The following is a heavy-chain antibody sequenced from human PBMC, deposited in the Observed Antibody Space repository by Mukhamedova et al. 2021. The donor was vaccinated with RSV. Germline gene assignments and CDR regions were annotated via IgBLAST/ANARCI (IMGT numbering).Heavy chain of an antibody. J-gene: IGHJ4*02. CDR3: ARMARPWGGGETGTTGGVDY. CDR2: IYYSGST. V-gene: IGHV4-59*01. Sequence: IGYIYYSGSTNYNPSLKSRVTISVDTSKNQFSLKLSSVTAADTAVYYCARMARPWGGGETGTTGGVDYWGQGTLVTVSS. D-gene: IGHD1-1*01.